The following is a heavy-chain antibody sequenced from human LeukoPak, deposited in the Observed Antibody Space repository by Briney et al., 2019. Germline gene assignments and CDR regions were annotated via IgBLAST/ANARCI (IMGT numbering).Heavy chain of an antibody. CDR2: ISSSGSTI. Sequence: GGSLRLSCAASGFTFSSYEMNWVRQAPGKGLEWVSYISSSGSTIYYADSVKGRFTISRDNAKNSLYLQMNSLRAEDTAVYYCARDSREWELLPLDYWGQGTLVTVSS. J-gene: IGHJ4*02. CDR1: GFTFSSYE. CDR3: ARDSREWELLPLDY. D-gene: IGHD1-26*01. V-gene: IGHV3-48*03.